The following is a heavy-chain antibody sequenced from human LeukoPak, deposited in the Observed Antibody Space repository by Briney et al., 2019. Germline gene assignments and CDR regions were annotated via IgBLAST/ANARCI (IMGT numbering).Heavy chain of an antibody. CDR1: GGSISSRTNW. D-gene: IGHD2-8*01. CDR3: VANGYYCLDV. V-gene: IGHV4-4*02. Sequence: SGTLSLTCAVSGGSISSRTNWWSWVRQPPGKGLEWIGEIYHSGGTNYNPSLKSRITVSVDKSQNQFSLKVDSLTAADTAVYYCVANGYYCLDVWGKGTTVTVSS. J-gene: IGHJ6*03. CDR2: IYHSGGT.